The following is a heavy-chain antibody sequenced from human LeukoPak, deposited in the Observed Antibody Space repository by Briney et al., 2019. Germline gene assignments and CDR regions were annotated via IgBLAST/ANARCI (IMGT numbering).Heavy chain of an antibody. CDR1: GYTFTSYD. Sequence: ASVKVSCNASGYTFTSYDISWVRQAPGQGLEWMGWISTYNDNTNYAQKFQGRVTMTTDTSTSTAYMELRSLRSDDTAVYYCARVSGISTGGYWGQGTLVTVSS. CDR2: ISTYNDNT. V-gene: IGHV1-18*01. CDR3: ARVSGISTGGY. D-gene: IGHD2/OR15-2a*01. J-gene: IGHJ4*02.